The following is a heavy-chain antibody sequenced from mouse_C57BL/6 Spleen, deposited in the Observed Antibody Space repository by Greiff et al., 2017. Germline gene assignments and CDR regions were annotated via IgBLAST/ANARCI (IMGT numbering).Heavy chain of an antibody. CDR1: GYAFTNYL. D-gene: IGHD1-1*01. CDR3: AKWDYYGSGGDY. J-gene: IGHJ2*01. Sequence: QVQLQQSGAELVRPGTSVKVSCKASGYAFTNYLIEWVKQRPGQGLEWIGVINPGSGGTNYNEKFKGKATLTADKSSSTAYMQLSSLTSEDSAVYFCAKWDYYGSGGDYWGQGTTLTVSS. CDR2: INPGSGGT. V-gene: IGHV1-54*01.